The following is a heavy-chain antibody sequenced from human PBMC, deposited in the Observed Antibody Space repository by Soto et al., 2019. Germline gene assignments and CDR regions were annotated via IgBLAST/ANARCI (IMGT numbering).Heavy chain of an antibody. V-gene: IGHV4-59*12. D-gene: IGHD6-13*01. CDR1: VGSISIYF. CDR3: ARAGKALVHLDY. J-gene: IGHJ4*02. CDR2: IYSRGST. Sequence: SETLSVTCTVSVGSISIYFWSWIRQPPGKGLEWIGYIYSRGSTNYNPSLKSRLTISVDTSKNQFSLKLTSVTAADTAVYYCARAGKALVHLDYWGQGTLVTVSS.